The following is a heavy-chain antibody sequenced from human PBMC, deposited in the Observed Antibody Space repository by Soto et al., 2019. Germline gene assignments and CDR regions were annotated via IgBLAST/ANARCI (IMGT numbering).Heavy chain of an antibody. J-gene: IGHJ6*02. CDR2: ISGYNGHT. CDR1: GYTFTTYG. Sequence: QVQLVQSGAEVRKPGASVKVSCKASGYTFTTYGISWVRQAPGQGLEWMGWISGYNGHTKYAQKFQGRVTMTTDTSTSTVYMDLRSLRSDEKALYYCAREGEIPYYYYGLDVWGQGNTVTVSS. CDR3: AREGEIPYYYYGLDV. D-gene: IGHD3-16*01. V-gene: IGHV1-18*01.